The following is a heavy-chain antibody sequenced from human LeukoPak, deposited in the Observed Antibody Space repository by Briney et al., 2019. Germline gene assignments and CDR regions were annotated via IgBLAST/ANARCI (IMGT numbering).Heavy chain of an antibody. D-gene: IGHD5-18*01. V-gene: IGHV4-34*01. Sequence: SETLSLTCAVYGGSFNGYYWSWIRQPPGKGLEWIGEINHSGSTNYNPSLKSRVTISVDTSKNQFSLKLSSVTAADTAVYYCARRGYSYGRTFDYWGQGTLATVSS. CDR3: ARRGYSYGRTFDY. CDR2: INHSGST. CDR1: GGSFNGYY. J-gene: IGHJ4*02.